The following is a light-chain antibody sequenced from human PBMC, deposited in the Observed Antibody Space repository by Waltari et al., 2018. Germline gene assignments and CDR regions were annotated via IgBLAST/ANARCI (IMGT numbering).Light chain of an antibody. Sequence: SYVLTQPPSVSVAPGQTARITFGGNNIGSERVHWYQQKPVQAPVLDVYDDSDRPSGIPERFSGSNSGNTATLTISRVEAGDEADYYCQVWDSSSDLWVFGGGTKLTVL. CDR2: DDS. J-gene: IGLJ3*02. V-gene: IGLV3-21*02. CDR3: QVWDSSSDLWV. CDR1: NIGSER.